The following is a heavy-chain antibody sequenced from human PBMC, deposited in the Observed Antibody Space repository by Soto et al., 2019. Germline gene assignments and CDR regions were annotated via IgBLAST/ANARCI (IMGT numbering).Heavy chain of an antibody. Sequence: TGGSLRLSCAASGFTFSNYAFNWVRQATGKGLEWVSAISGDGATTFYADSVKGRFTISRDNSKNTLYLHMSSLRAEDTARYFFVKETVAAAYVETSPFDFWGQGIQVTVSS. J-gene: IGHJ4*02. V-gene: IGHV3-23*01. CDR2: ISGDGATT. CDR1: GFTFSNYA. D-gene: IGHD2-15*01. CDR3: VKETVAAAYVETSPFDF.